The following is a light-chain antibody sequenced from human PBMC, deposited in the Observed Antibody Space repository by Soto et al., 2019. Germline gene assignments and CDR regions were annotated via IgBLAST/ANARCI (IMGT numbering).Light chain of an antibody. Sequence: DIQMTQSPSSLSASVGDRVTITCRASQTITTYLNWYQQKPGKAPILLIYGASSLQSGVPSRFTGSGSGTDFTLTISRLQPEDFATYHCQQSHSTPWTFGQGTKVEIK. CDR1: QTITTY. CDR3: QQSHSTPWT. J-gene: IGKJ1*01. CDR2: GAS. V-gene: IGKV1-39*01.